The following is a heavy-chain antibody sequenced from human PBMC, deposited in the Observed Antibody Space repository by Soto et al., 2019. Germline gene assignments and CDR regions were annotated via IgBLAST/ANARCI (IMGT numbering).Heavy chain of an antibody. V-gene: IGHV1-18*01. D-gene: IGHD2-8*01. J-gene: IGHJ6*02. CDR1: GYTFSRYG. Sequence: QGQLVQSGPEAKKPGASVKVSCKASGYTFSRYGISWVRQAPGQGLEWMGWISGYNGDTKYAQKVQGRVTMTIDTSTYTAYMELRSLTSDDTAIYYCAKNGQPPYYYYGMYGWGQGTTVTVSS. CDR2: ISGYNGDT. CDR3: AKNGQPPYYYYGMYG.